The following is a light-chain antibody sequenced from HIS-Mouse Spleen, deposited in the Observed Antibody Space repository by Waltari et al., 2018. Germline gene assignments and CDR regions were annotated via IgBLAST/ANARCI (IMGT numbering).Light chain of an antibody. CDR1: SSDVGGYNY. CDR2: DVS. Sequence: QSALTQPRSVSGSPGQSVTISCTGTSSDVGGYNYVSWYQQHPGKAPKHMIYDVSKRPSGVPDRFSGSKSGNTASLTISGLQAEDEADYYCCSYAGNYTLVFGGGTKLTVL. V-gene: IGLV2-11*01. CDR3: CSYAGNYTLV. J-gene: IGLJ3*02.